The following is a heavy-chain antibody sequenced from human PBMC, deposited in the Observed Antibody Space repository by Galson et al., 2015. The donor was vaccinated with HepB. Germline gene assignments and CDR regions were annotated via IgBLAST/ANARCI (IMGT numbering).Heavy chain of an antibody. CDR2: INQDGSSK. CDR3: ARRIRLVRGIITKPDYYYGMDV. Sequence: SLRLSCAASGFTFSSYWMNWVRKAPGKGLEWVAHINQDGSSKYYVDSVKGRFTISRDNAKDSVYLQLDSLRAEDTAVYYCARRIRLVRGIITKPDYYYGMDVWGQGTTVTVAS. D-gene: IGHD3-10*01. V-gene: IGHV3-7*03. CDR1: GFTFSSYW. J-gene: IGHJ6*02.